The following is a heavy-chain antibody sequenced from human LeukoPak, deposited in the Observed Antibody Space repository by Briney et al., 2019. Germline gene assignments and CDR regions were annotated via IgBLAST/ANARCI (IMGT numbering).Heavy chain of an antibody. Sequence: ASVTVSFKGSGYTFTNYGISWVGQAPGQGREGMGWISAYNGNTNYAQKLQGRVTITTDTSTSTAYMELRSLRSEDTAVYYCARAGAIHYYYYYGMDVWGQGTTVTVSS. CDR3: ARAGAIHYYYYYGMDV. CDR2: ISAYNGNT. CDR1: GYTFTNYG. J-gene: IGHJ6*02. V-gene: IGHV1-18*04. D-gene: IGHD4/OR15-4a*01.